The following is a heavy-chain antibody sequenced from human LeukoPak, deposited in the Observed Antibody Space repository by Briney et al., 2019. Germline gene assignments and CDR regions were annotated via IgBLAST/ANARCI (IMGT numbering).Heavy chain of an antibody. V-gene: IGHV4-4*02. CDR2: IYHSGST. CDR3: ARDLSQDSSGSYDDY. D-gene: IGHD3-22*01. J-gene: IGHJ4*02. Sequence: PSETLSLTCAVSGGSISSNNWWSWVRQPPGKGLEWIGEIYHSGSTNYNPSLKSRVTISVDKSKNQFSLKLSSVTAADTAVYYCARDLSQDSSGSYDDYWGQGTLVTVSS. CDR1: GGSISSNNW.